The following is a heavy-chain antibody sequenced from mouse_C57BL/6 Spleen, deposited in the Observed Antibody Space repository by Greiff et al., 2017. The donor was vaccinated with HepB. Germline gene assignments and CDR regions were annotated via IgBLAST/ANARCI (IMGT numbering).Heavy chain of an antibody. J-gene: IGHJ2*01. CDR3: ARAITTVVEEYFDY. CDR2: ISSGSSTI. Sequence: EVKLVESGGGLVKPGGSLKLSCAASGFTFSDYGMHWVRQAPEKGLEWVAYISSGSSTIYYADTVKGRFTISRDNAKNTLFLQMTSLRSEDTAMYYCARAITTVVEEYFDYWGQGTTLTVSS. D-gene: IGHD1-1*01. CDR1: GFTFSDYG. V-gene: IGHV5-17*01.